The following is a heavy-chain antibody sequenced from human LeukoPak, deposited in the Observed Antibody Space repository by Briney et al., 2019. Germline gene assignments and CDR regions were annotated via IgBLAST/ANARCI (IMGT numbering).Heavy chain of an antibody. D-gene: IGHD6-13*01. CDR3: ARPGYSSSWPYYFDY. CDR2: IYPGDSDT. J-gene: IGHJ4*02. V-gene: IGHV5-51*01. Sequence: GESLKISCKGSGYSFTSYWIGWVRQMPGRGLEWMGIIYPGDSDTRYSPSFQGQVTMSADKSISTAYLQWSSLKASDTAMYYCARPGYSSSWPYYFDYWGQGTLVTVSS. CDR1: GYSFTSYW.